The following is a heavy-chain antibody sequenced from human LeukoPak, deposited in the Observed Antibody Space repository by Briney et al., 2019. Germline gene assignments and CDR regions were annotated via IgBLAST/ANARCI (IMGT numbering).Heavy chain of an antibody. CDR2: INHSGST. V-gene: IGHV4-34*01. D-gene: IGHD2-15*01. J-gene: IGHJ5*02. CDR3: ARDAPADCSGGSCYSGWFDP. Sequence: PSETLSLTCAVYGGSFSGYYWSWIRQPPGKGLEWIGEINHSGSTYYNPSLKSRVTISVDTSKNQFSLKLSSVTAADTAVYYCARDAPADCSGGSCYSGWFDPWGQGTLVTVSS. CDR1: GGSFSGYY.